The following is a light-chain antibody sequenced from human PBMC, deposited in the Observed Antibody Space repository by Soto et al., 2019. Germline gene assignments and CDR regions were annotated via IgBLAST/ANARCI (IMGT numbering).Light chain of an antibody. V-gene: IGKV1-9*01. Sequence: DIQLTQSPSFLSASVGDRVTLTCRASQGISSYLAWYQQKPGKAPKLLIYDVSTLHSGVPSRFSGSGSGAEFTLTISRLQAEDFATYCYQHLNSYPLTFGGGTKVEIK. CDR3: QHLNSYPLT. CDR1: QGISSY. CDR2: DVS. J-gene: IGKJ4*01.